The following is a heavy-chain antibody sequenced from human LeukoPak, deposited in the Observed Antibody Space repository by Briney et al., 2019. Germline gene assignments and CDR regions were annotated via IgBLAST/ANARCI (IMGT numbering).Heavy chain of an antibody. J-gene: IGHJ4*02. CDR2: IYPGDSDT. D-gene: IGHD2-2*01. CDR3: ARQVVVPAAFDY. V-gene: IGHV5-51*01. Sequence: GEPLKISCQGSGYSFTSYWIGWVRQMPGKGLEWMGIIYPGDSDTRYSPSFQGQVTISADKSISTAYLQWSSLKAADTAMYYCARQVVVPAAFDYWGQGTLVTVSS. CDR1: GYSFTSYW.